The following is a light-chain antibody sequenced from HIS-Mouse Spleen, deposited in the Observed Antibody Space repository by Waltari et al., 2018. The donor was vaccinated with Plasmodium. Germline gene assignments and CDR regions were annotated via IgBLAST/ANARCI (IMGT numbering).Light chain of an antibody. J-gene: IGKJ2*01. V-gene: IGKV1-39*01. CDR1: QSISSY. CDR2: AAS. CDR3: QQSHT. Sequence: DIQMTQSPSSLSASVGDRVTITCRASQSISSYLNWYQQKPGKAPMRLIYAASSLQSGFPSRFSGSGSGTDFTLTISSLQPEDFATYYCQQSHTFGQGTKLEIK.